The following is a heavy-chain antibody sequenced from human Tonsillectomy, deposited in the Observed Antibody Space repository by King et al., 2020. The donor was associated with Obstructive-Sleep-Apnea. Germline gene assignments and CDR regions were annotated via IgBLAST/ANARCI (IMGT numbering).Heavy chain of an antibody. J-gene: IGHJ3*02. CDR3: SRGLSVYGSGPKAFDI. D-gene: IGHD3-10*01. Sequence: VQLVESGGGLVKPGGSLRLSCAASGFTFSSYSMNWVRQAPGKGLEWVSSISSSGSYTYYADSVKGRFTISRDNAKSSLYLQMNSLRAEDTAVYYCSRGLSVYGSGPKAFDIWGQGTMVTVSS. CDR2: ISSSGSYT. V-gene: IGHV3-21*01. CDR1: GFTFSSYS.